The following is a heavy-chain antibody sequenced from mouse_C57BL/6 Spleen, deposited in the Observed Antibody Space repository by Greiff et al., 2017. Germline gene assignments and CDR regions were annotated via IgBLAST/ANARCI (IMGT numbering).Heavy chain of an antibody. CDR2: MNPGSGGT. CDR3: ASEGYYYGSSLDY. D-gene: IGHD1-1*01. Sequence: QVQLQQSGAELVRPGTSVKVSCKASGYAFTNYLIEWVKQRPGQGLEWIGVMNPGSGGTNYNEKFKGKATLTADKSSSTAYIQLSSLTSEDSAVYFCASEGYYYGSSLDYWGQGTTLTVSS. V-gene: IGHV1-54*01. J-gene: IGHJ2*01. CDR1: GYAFTNYL.